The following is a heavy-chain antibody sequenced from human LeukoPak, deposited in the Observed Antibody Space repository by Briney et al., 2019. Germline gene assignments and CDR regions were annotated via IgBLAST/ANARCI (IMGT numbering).Heavy chain of an antibody. Sequence: GGSLRLSCAASGFTFSTYAMSWVRQARGKGLEWVSVIYSDDTTYYADSVKGRFTISRDNSKNTLHLQMNSLRAEDMAVYYCALSRYSSSSVWDFWGQGTLVTVSS. J-gene: IGHJ4*02. CDR3: ALSRYSSSSVWDF. CDR1: GFTFSTYA. V-gene: IGHV3-66*01. D-gene: IGHD6-6*01. CDR2: IYSDDTT.